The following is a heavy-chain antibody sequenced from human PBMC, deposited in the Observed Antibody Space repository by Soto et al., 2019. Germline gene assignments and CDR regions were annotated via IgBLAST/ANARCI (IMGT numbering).Heavy chain of an antibody. J-gene: IGHJ3*02. D-gene: IGHD4-17*01. V-gene: IGHV3-23*01. Sequence: GGSLRLSCAASGFTFSSYAMSWVRQAPGKGLEWVSAISGSGGSTYYADSVKGRFTISRDNSKNTLYLQMNSLRAEDTAVYYCAKDYAATEYDYGDYEDAFDIWGQGTMVTVSS. CDR1: GFTFSSYA. CDR2: ISGSGGST. CDR3: AKDYAATEYDYGDYEDAFDI.